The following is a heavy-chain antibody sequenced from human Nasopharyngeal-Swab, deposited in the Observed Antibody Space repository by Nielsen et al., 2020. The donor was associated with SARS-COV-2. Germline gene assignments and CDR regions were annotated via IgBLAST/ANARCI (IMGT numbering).Heavy chain of an antibody. CDR2: IIPVYGTT. Sequence: SVKVSCNASGDTLSRYAFSWVRQAYGQGLEWMGAIIPVYGTTTYAQKFHDRVTITADESTSTVYMDLSSLNSEDTALYYCARDRPDHCSSTSCYIRGGFDIWGQGTMVTVS. J-gene: IGHJ3*02. CDR3: ARDRPDHCSSTSCYIRGGFDI. V-gene: IGHV1-69*13. CDR1: GDTLSRYA. D-gene: IGHD2-2*01.